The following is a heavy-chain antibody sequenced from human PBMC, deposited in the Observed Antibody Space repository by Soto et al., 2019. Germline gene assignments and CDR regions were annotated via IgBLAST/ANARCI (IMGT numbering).Heavy chain of an antibody. CDR3: ARDQADIVVVPAAIDDYYYYGMDV. CDR2: ISYDGSNK. V-gene: IGHV3-30-3*01. Sequence: QVQLVESGGGVVQPGRSLRLSCAASGFTFSSYAMHWVRQAPGMGLEWVAVISYDGSNKYYADSVKGRFTISRDNSKNTLYLQMNSLRAEDTAVYYCARDQADIVVVPAAIDDYYYYGMDVWGQGTTVTVSS. J-gene: IGHJ6*02. CDR1: GFTFSSYA. D-gene: IGHD2-2*01.